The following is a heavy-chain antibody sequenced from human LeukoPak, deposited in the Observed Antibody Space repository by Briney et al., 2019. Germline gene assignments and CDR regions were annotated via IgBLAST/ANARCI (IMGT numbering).Heavy chain of an antibody. J-gene: IGHJ3*02. CDR3: AKDTGGSSSMSNAFDI. D-gene: IGHD6-6*01. CDR2: ISGDGGST. Sequence: GGSLRLSCAASGVTFDVYAMHWVRQAPAKGLEWVSLISGDGGSTYYADSVKGRFTVFRDNSNNSLYLQMNSLRPEDTALYYCAKDTGGSSSMSNAFDIWGKGTMVTVSS. CDR1: GVTFDVYA. V-gene: IGHV3-43*02.